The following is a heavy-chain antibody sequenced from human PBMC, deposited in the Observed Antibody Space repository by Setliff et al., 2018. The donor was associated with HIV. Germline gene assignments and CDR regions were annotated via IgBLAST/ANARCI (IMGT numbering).Heavy chain of an antibody. CDR1: GYTFTRYD. D-gene: IGHD1-26*01. CDR3: ARDRSYYPNYFDY. Sequence: ASVKVSCKASGYTFTRYDINWVRQATGQGLEWMGWMNPNSGNTGYAQKFQGRVTITTDESTRTSYMELSSLRSEDTAVYYCARDRSYYPNYFDYWGQGTLVTVSS. V-gene: IGHV1-8*03. J-gene: IGHJ4*02. CDR2: MNPNSGNT.